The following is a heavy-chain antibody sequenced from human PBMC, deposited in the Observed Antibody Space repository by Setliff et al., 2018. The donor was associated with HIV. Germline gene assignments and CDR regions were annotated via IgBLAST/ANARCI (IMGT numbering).Heavy chain of an antibody. Sequence: GGSLRLSCAASGFTLSDFEMNWVRQAPGKGPEWISFIASASSTTYYAASVKDRFIISRDNARKSVYLQMNSLRADDTAVYYCARGLFKGDYRPEYSTLWGQGTLVTVSS. J-gene: IGHJ1*01. D-gene: IGHD4-17*01. CDR3: ARGLFKGDYRPEYSTL. V-gene: IGHV3-48*03. CDR2: IASASSTT. CDR1: GFTLSDFE.